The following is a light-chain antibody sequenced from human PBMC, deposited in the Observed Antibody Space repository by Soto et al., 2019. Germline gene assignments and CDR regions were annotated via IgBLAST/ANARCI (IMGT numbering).Light chain of an antibody. V-gene: IGKV3-11*01. Sequence: EIVLTQSPATLSLSPGERATLSCRASQRVSSYLAWYQQKPGQAHRLLIYGAPNRATGVPARFSGSGSGTRFTLTIISREPEDFAIYYCQQRSNWPPITFGQGTRLEIK. CDR3: QQRSNWPPIT. CDR2: GAP. J-gene: IGKJ5*01. CDR1: QRVSSY.